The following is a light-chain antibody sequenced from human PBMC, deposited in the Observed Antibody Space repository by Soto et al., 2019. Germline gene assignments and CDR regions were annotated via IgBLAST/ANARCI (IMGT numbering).Light chain of an antibody. Sequence: EIVMTQSPATRSVSPGGRATLSCSARQSISDSSAWYQQKAGQAPRLLIHDASTRATVFPARFSGSGYGTRFSLTSSGMPSEDSAGCYCQQYDNWPLTCGQGTKVEIK. CDR2: DAS. CDR1: QSISDS. CDR3: QQYDNWPLT. V-gene: IGKV3-15*01. J-gene: IGKJ1*01.